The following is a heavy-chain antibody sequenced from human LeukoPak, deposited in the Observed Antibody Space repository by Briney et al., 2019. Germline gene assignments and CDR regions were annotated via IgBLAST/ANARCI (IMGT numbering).Heavy chain of an antibody. CDR2: MYSSGST. CDR1: GDSISDYY. D-gene: IGHD3-22*01. J-gene: IGHJ5*02. CDR3: ARSYYYDSSGYYERANWFDP. V-gene: IGHV4-4*09. Sequence: PSETLSLTCTVSGDSISDYYWSWIRQPPGKGLEWIGYMYSSGSTHYKPSLKSRVTISVDTSKNQFSLKLSSVTAADTAVYYCARSYYYDSSGYYERANWFDPWGQGTLVTVSS.